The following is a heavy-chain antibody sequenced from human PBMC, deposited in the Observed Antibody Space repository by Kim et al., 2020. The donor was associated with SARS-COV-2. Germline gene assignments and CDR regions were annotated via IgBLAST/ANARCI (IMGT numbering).Heavy chain of an antibody. J-gene: IGHJ4*02. Sequence: EQKRKGKVTMTTDTSMSTAYMELRSLRSDDTAVYYCAREGHMVRGVIDYWGQGTLVTVSS. CDR3: AREGHMVRGVIDY. V-gene: IGHV1-18*01. D-gene: IGHD3-10*01.